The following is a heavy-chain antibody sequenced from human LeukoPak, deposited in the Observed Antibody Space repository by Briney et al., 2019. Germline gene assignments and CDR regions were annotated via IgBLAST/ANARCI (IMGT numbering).Heavy chain of an antibody. D-gene: IGHD3-3*01. CDR3: ARGRGYYDFWTPRVNWFDP. Sequence: SETLSLTCAVYGGSFSGYYWSWIRQPPGKGLEWIGEINHSGSTNYNPSLKSRVTISVDTSKKQFSLKLSSVTAADTAVYYCARGRGYYDFWTPRVNWFDPWGQGTLVTVSS. CDR2: INHSGST. J-gene: IGHJ5*02. V-gene: IGHV4-34*01. CDR1: GGSFSGYY.